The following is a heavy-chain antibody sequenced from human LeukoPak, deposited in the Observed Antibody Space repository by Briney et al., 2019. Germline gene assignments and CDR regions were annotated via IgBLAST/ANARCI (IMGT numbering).Heavy chain of an antibody. Sequence: GASVKVSCKASGGTFSSYAISWVRQAPGQGLEWMGGIIPIFGTANYAQKFQGRVTITADKSTSTAYMELSSLRSEDTAVYYCARVESHYDSSGSNWFDPWGQAIQVPVSS. CDR1: GGTFSSYA. J-gene: IGHJ5*02. V-gene: IGHV1-69*06. CDR3: ARVESHYDSSGSNWFDP. CDR2: IIPIFGTA. D-gene: IGHD3-22*01.